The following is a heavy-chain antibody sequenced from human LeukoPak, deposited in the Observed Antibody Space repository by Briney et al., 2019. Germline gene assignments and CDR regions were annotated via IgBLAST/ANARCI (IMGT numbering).Heavy chain of an antibody. V-gene: IGHV4-4*07. CDR1: GDSISSYY. Sequence: SESLSLTCSVSGDSISSYYWSWIRQPAGKGLEWIGRIYPNEGRTDDNPSLKSRVTMSLDTSKNQWSLKLRSATAADTAVCYCARDVHGRSLDTWGRGTLVTVSS. CDR3: ARDVHGRSLDT. J-gene: IGHJ5*02. CDR2: IYPNEGRT.